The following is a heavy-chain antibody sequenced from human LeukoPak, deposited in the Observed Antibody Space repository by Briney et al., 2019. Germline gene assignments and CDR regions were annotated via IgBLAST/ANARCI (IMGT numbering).Heavy chain of an antibody. CDR2: IRNKANSYAT. D-gene: IGHD2-21*01. CDR3: AGAIGYFDF. J-gene: IGHJ4*02. V-gene: IGHV3-73*01. Sequence: PGGSLRLSCAASGFTFSGSAMHWVRQASGKGLEWVGRIRNKANSYATAYAASVKGRFTISRDDSKNTAYLQMNSLKTEDTAVYYCAGAIGYFDFWGQGTLVTVSS. CDR1: GFTFSGSA.